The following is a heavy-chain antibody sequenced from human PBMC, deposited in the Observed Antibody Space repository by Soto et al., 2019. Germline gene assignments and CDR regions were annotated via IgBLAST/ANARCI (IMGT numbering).Heavy chain of an antibody. V-gene: IGHV1-69*06. CDR1: GGTFSSYA. J-gene: IGHJ6*02. Sequence: SVKVSCKASGGTFSSYAISWVRQAPGQGLEWMGGIIPIFGTANYAQKFQGRVTITADKSTSTAYMELSSLRSEDTAVYYCARSRVGATSFYYYGMDVWGQGTTVTVSS. CDR2: IIPIFGTA. CDR3: ARSRVGATSFYYYGMDV. D-gene: IGHD1-26*01.